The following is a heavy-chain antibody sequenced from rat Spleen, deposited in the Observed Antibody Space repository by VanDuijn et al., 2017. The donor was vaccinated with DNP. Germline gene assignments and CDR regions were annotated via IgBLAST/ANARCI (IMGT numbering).Heavy chain of an antibody. V-gene: IGHV2-6*01. Sequence: QVQLKESGPGLVQPSQTLSLTCTVSGFSLTSYTVSWVRQPPGKGLEWIAAISSGGSTYYNSALKSRLSISSDTSKSQVFLKMNSLQTEDTAMYFCASGGAYWGQGTLVTVSS. CDR1: GFSLTSYT. CDR3: ASGGAY. CDR2: ISSGGST. J-gene: IGHJ3*01.